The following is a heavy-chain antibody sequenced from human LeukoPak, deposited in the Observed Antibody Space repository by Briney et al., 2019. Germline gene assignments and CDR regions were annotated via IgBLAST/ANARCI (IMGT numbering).Heavy chain of an antibody. Sequence: GGSLRLSCAASGFTFSSYSMNWVRQAPGKGLEWVSSISSSSSYIYYADSVKGRFTISRDNAKNSPYLQMNSLRAADTAVYYCAKPVAGDRYFDYWGQGTLVTVSS. CDR3: AKPVAGDRYFDY. CDR2: ISSSSSYI. D-gene: IGHD3-16*01. CDR1: GFTFSSYS. J-gene: IGHJ4*02. V-gene: IGHV3-21*01.